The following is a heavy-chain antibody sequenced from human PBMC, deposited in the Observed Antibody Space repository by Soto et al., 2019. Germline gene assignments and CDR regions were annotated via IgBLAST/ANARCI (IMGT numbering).Heavy chain of an antibody. V-gene: IGHV1-8*01. Sequence: QVQLVQSGAEVKKSGASVKVSCKASGYTFTSYDINWVRQATGQGLEWMGWMNPNSGNTGYAQKFQGRVNMTRNTSISTAYMELSSLRYEDTAVYYCARERSAAGTGWFDPWGQGTRVTVSS. CDR2: MNPNSGNT. CDR1: GYTFTSYD. D-gene: IGHD6-13*01. J-gene: IGHJ5*02. CDR3: ARERSAAGTGWFDP.